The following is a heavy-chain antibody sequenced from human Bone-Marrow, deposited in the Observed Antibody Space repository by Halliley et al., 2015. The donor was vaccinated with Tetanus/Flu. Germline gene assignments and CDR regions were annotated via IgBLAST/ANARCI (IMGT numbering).Heavy chain of an antibody. V-gene: IGHV3-53*04. CDR3: ARGGGEGRGFHYRWFDP. CDR2: YTDGAA. D-gene: IGHD3-22*01. J-gene: IGHJ5*02. Sequence: YTDGAADYADSVKGRFTISRHNSENTLSLEMNSLGPDDTAVYYCARGGGEGRGFHYRWFDPWGQGTLVTVSS.